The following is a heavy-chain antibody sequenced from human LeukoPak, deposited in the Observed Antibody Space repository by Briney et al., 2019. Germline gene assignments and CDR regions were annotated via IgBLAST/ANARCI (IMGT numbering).Heavy chain of an antibody. CDR3: ASWAYNFYYYYYMDV. D-gene: IGHD1-1*01. V-gene: IGHV1-2*02. CDR2: INTNSGST. J-gene: IGHJ6*03. Sequence: SMKLSCKASGHIFSGYYMHWVRHAPGQGLEWMAWINTNSGSTKYAQKFQGRVTLTWDTSSSTVYMELNSLRFDDTATYYCASWAYNFYYYYYMDVWGKGTTVTVSS. CDR1: GHIFSGYY.